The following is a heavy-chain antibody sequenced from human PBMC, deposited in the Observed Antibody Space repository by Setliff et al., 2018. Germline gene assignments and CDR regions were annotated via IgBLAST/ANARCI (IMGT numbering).Heavy chain of an antibody. Sequence: PSETLSLTCTVSGGGSINNYYWSWIRQSPWEGLEWIGYVHYSGDSNYNPSLKSRVTMSVDTSKNQFSLNLRSVTAADTAVYYCAIQPSSGGYYNPRPYYFDYWGQGTLVTVSS. CDR2: VHYSGDS. V-gene: IGHV4-59*13. J-gene: IGHJ4*01. D-gene: IGHD3-10*01. CDR3: AIQPSSGGYYNPRPYYFDY. CDR1: GGGSINNYY.